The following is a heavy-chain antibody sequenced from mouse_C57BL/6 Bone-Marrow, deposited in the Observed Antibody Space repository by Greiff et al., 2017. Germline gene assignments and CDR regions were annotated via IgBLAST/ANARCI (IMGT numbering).Heavy chain of an antibody. V-gene: IGHV1-85*01. Sequence: QVQLQQSGPELVKPGASVKLSCKASGYTFTSYDINWVKQRPGPGLEWIGWIYTRDGSTTYNEKFKGKATLTVDTSSSPAYMELHSLTSEDSAVYFCARLEFDGSSGDWYFDVWGTGTTVTVSS. J-gene: IGHJ1*03. CDR2: IYTRDGST. D-gene: IGHD1-1*01. CDR3: ARLEFDGSSGDWYFDV. CDR1: GYTFTSYD.